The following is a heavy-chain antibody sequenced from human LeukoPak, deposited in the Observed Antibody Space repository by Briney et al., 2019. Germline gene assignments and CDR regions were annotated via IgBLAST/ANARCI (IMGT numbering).Heavy chain of an antibody. CDR1: GFTFSSYS. Sequence: PGGSLRLSCAASGFTFSSYSMNWVRQAPGKGPEWVSSISSSSSYIYYADSVKGRFTISRDNAKNSLYLQMNSLRAEDTAVYYCASEINYYDSSGLPWGQGTLVTVSS. CDR2: ISSSSSYI. D-gene: IGHD3-22*01. V-gene: IGHV3-21*01. CDR3: ASEINYYDSSGLP. J-gene: IGHJ5*02.